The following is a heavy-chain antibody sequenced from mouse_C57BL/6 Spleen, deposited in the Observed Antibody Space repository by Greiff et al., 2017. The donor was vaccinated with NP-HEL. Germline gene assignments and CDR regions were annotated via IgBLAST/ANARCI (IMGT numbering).Heavy chain of an antibody. J-gene: IGHJ2*01. CDR3: ARRYYGSSYLFDY. Sequence: QVQLQQPGAELVKPGASVKLSCKASGYTFTSYWMQWVKQRPGQGLEWIGEIDPSDSYTNYNQKFKGKATLTVDTSSSTAYMQLSSLTSEDSAVYYCARRYYGSSYLFDYWGKGTTLTVSS. D-gene: IGHD1-1*01. CDR2: IDPSDSYT. CDR1: GYTFTSYW. V-gene: IGHV1-50*01.